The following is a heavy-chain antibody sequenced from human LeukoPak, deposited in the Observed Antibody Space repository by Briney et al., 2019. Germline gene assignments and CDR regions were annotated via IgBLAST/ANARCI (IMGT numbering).Heavy chain of an antibody. J-gene: IGHJ3*02. CDR3: ARGREGGSYYGAFDI. CDR1: GLTFSRYA. Sequence: GGSLRLSCAASGLTFSRYAMHLVRQAPGEGLEYVSAISRNVGSTYYANPVQGRFTISRDNSKNTLYLQMGSLRAEDMAVYYCARGREGGSYYGAFDIWGQGTMVAVSS. CDR2: ISRNVGST. D-gene: IGHD1-26*01. V-gene: IGHV3-64*01.